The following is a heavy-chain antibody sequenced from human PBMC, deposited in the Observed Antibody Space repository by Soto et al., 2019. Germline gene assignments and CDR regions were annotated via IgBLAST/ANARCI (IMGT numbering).Heavy chain of an antibody. Sequence: PSETLSLTCTVSGGSISSGGYYWSWIRQHPGKGLEWIGYIYYSGSTYYNPSLKSRVTISVDTSKNQFSLKLSSVTAADTAVYYCARDHGVYSYGTFFDYWGQGTLVTVSS. CDR2: IYYSGST. J-gene: IGHJ4*02. D-gene: IGHD5-18*01. CDR3: ARDHGVYSYGTFFDY. V-gene: IGHV4-31*03. CDR1: GGSISSGGYY.